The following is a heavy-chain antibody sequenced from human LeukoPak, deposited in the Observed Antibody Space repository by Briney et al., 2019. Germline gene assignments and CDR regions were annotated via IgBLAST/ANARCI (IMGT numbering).Heavy chain of an antibody. D-gene: IGHD3-10*01. V-gene: IGHV3-30-3*01. CDR1: GFTFSSYA. J-gene: IGHJ3*02. CDR2: ISYDGSNK. CDR3: AREGSGAEGNAFDI. Sequence: GRSLRLSCAASGFTFSSYAMHWVRQAPGKGLEWVAVISYDGSNKYYADSVKGRFTISRDNSKNTLYPQMNSLRAEDTAVYYCAREGSGAEGNAFDIWGQGTMVTVSS.